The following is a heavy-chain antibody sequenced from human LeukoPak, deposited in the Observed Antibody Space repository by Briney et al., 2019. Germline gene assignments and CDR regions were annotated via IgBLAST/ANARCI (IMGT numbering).Heavy chain of an antibody. CDR3: ARESQFYYYYYGMNV. Sequence: GASVKVSCTASGYTFTSYAMHWVRQAPGQRLEWMGWINAGNGNTKYSQKFQGRVTITRDTSASTAYMELSSLRSEDTAVYYCARESQFYYYYYGMNVWAKGPRSPSPQ. CDR1: GYTFTSYA. CDR2: INAGNGNT. D-gene: IGHD5-24*01. J-gene: IGHJ6*04. V-gene: IGHV1-3*01.